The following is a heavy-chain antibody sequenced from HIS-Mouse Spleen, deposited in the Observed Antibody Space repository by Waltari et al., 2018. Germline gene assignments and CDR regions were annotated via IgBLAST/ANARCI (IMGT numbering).Heavy chain of an antibody. CDR2: INHSGST. J-gene: IGHJ2*01. D-gene: IGHD7-27*01. CDR3: ARVRTGDPSYWYFDL. CDR1: GGSFSGYY. V-gene: IGHV4-34*01. Sequence: QVQLQQWGAGLLKPSETLSLTCAVYGGSFSGYYWSWIRQPPGKGLEWIGEINHSGSTNSNPSPKGRVTISVDTSKNQFSLKLSSVTAADTAVYYCARVRTGDPSYWYFDLWGRGTLVTSPQ.